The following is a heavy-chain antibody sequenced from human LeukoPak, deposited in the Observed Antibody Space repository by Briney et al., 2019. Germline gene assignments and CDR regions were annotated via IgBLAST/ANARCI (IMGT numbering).Heavy chain of an antibody. CDR1: GGTFRSYA. Sequence: ASVKVSCKASGGTFRSYAIIWVRQAPGQGLEWMGGIILLFDTPSYSQKFQGRVSITTDESTNTVYMELSSLRSEDTAVYYCAKSLSSCSSSSCTSPYYYYYMDVWGKGTTVTVSS. V-gene: IGHV1-69*05. D-gene: IGHD2-2*01. CDR3: AKSLSSCSSSSCTSPYYYYYMDV. CDR2: IILLFDTP. J-gene: IGHJ6*03.